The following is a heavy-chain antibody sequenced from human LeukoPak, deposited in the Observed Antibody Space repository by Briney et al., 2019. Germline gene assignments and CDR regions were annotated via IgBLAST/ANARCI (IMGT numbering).Heavy chain of an antibody. CDR2: INSDGSST. CDR1: GFTFNSYA. J-gene: IGHJ2*01. CDR3: ARGVGYFDL. Sequence: PGGSLRLSCAASGFTFNSYAMTWVRQAPGKGLVWVSRINSDGSSTTYADSVKGRFTISRDNAKNTLYLQMNSLRAEDTAVYYCARGVGYFDLWGRGTLVTVSS. V-gene: IGHV3-74*01.